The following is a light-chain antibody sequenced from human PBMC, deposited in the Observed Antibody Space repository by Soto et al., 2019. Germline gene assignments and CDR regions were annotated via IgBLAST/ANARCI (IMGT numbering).Light chain of an antibody. CDR1: QSISSW. J-gene: IGKJ1*01. CDR3: QQYDKSPWT. Sequence: DIQMTQSPSTLSATAGDRVTITCRASQSISSWLAWYQHKPGKAPKLLIYDASNLDSGVPSRFSGSGSGTEFSLTISNLQPDDCATYYCQQYDKSPWTFGQGTKVDIK. V-gene: IGKV1-5*01. CDR2: DAS.